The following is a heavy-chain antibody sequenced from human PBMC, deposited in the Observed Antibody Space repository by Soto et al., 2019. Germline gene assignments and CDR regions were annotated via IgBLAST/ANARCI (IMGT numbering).Heavy chain of an antibody. Sequence: GGSLRLSCAASGFTFSSYAMSWVRQAPGKGLEWVSAISGSGGSTYYADSVKGRFTISRDNSKNTLYLQMNSLRAEDTAVYYCAKRGYVSLPGIAAAGSLQPYNWFDPWGQGTLVTVSS. CDR2: ISGSGGST. V-gene: IGHV3-23*01. CDR3: AKRGYVSLPGIAAAGSLQPYNWFDP. J-gene: IGHJ5*02. CDR1: GFTFSSYA. D-gene: IGHD6-13*01.